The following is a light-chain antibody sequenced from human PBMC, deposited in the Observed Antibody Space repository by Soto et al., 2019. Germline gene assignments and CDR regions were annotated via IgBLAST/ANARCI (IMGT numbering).Light chain of an antibody. CDR2: AAS. CDR1: QSSSDY. CDR3: QQTHSAPFP. Sequence: DIQMTQSPFSLSASLGDRVTITCRASQSSSDYLNWYQQKPGKGPTLLIVAASSLQVGVPSRFSGSCAGTDFTLTISSLQPEDFATYFCQQTHSAPFPCGPGTTVDIQ. J-gene: IGKJ3*01. V-gene: IGKV1-39*01.